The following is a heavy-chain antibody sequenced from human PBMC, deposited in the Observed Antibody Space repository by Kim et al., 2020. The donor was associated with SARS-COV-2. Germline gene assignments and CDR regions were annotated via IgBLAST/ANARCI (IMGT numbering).Heavy chain of an antibody. J-gene: IGHJ6*02. Sequence: SETLSLTCTVSGGSISSSSYYWGWIRQPPGKGLEWIGSIYYSGSTYYNPSLKSRVTISVDTSKNQFSLKLSSVTAADTAVYYCARDQSGSYYKADYEGMDVWGQGTTVTVSS. CDR1: GGSISSSSYY. CDR3: ARDQSGSYYKADYEGMDV. D-gene: IGHD1-26*01. V-gene: IGHV4-39*07. CDR2: IYYSGST.